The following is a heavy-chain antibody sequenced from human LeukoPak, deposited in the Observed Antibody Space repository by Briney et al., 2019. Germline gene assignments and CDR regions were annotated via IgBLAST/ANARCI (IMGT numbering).Heavy chain of an antibody. CDR1: GYTFTGYY. J-gene: IGHJ4*02. D-gene: IGHD5-18*01. V-gene: IGHV1-2*06. Sequence: GASVKVSCKASGYTFTGYYMHWVRQAPGQGLEWMGRINPNSGGTNYAQEFQGRVTMTRDTSVSTAYMELSRLRSDDTAVYYCARDRGQLWLCDWGQGTLVTVSS. CDR2: INPNSGGT. CDR3: ARDRGQLWLCD.